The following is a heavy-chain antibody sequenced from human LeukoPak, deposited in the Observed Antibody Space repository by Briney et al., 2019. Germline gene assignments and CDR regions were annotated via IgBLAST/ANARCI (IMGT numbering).Heavy chain of an antibody. D-gene: IGHD4-17*01. CDR3: ARGPTTVTRAFDY. CDR1: GGSFSGYY. V-gene: IGHV4-59*10. Sequence: SETLSLTCAVYGGSFSGYYWSWIRQPAGKGLEWIGHIYTSGSTNYNPSLKSRVTMSVDTSKNQFSLHLSSATAADTAVYYCARGPTTVTRAFDYWGQGTLVTVSS. CDR2: IYTSGST. J-gene: IGHJ4*02.